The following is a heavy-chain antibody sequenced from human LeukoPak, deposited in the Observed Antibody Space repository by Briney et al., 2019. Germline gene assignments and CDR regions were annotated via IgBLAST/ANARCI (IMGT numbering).Heavy chain of an antibody. V-gene: IGHV1-2*02. Sequence: ASVKVSCKASGYTFTGYCMHWVRQAPGQGLEWMGWINPNSGGTNYAQKFQGRVTMTRDTSISTAYMELSRLRSDDTAVYYCARDLGRNDGVDYWGQGTLVTVSS. CDR1: GYTFTGYC. CDR3: ARDLGRNDGVDY. J-gene: IGHJ4*02. CDR2: INPNSGGT. D-gene: IGHD1-1*01.